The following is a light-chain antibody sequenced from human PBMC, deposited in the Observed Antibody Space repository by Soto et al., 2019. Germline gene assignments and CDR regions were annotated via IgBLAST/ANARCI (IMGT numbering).Light chain of an antibody. CDR2: GAS. V-gene: IGKV3-15*01. CDR3: QQYNNWPPWT. CDR1: QCVSSN. Sequence: EIVMTQSPATLSVSPGERAALSCSASQCVSSNLAWYQQQPGQAPRLLIYGASTRATGIPARFSGSGSGTEFTLTISSLQSEDFAVYHCQQYNNWPPWTFGQGTKVDIK. J-gene: IGKJ1*01.